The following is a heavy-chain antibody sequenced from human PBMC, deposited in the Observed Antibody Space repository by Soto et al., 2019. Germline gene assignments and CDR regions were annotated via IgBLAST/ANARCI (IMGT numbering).Heavy chain of an antibody. V-gene: IGHV4-59*08. Sequence: QVQLQESGPGRVKPSETLSLTCTVSGGSISSYYWSWIRQPPGKGLEWIGYIYYSGSTNYNPSLKSRVTISVDTSKNQFSLKLSSVTAADMAVYYCARLWGWFGDYWGQGTLVTVSS. J-gene: IGHJ4*02. CDR3: ARLWGWFGDY. CDR2: IYYSGST. CDR1: GGSISSYY. D-gene: IGHD3-10*01.